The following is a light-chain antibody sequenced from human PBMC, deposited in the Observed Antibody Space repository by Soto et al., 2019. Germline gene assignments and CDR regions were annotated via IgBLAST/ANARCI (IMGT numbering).Light chain of an antibody. J-gene: IGKJ1*01. CDR2: DAS. CDR1: QGISSW. Sequence: DIQITQSPSSLSASVGDRVTITCRASQGISSWLAWYQQKPGKAPKLLIYDASTLESGVPSRFSGSGSGTEFTLTISSLQPDDFATYYCQQYASYSPTFGQGTKVDIK. CDR3: QQYASYSPT. V-gene: IGKV1-5*01.